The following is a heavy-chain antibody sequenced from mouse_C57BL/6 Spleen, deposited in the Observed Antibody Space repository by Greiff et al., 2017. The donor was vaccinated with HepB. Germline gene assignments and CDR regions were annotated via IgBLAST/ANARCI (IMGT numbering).Heavy chain of an antibody. CDR3: ARDLLLLRFDY. V-gene: IGHV3-6*01. D-gene: IGHD1-1*01. CDR2: ISYDGSN. Sequence: VQLKESGPGLVKPSQSLSLTCSVTGYSITSGYYWNWIRQFPGNKLEWMGYISYDGSNNYNPSLKNRISITRDTSKNQFFLKLNSVTTEDTATYYCARDLLLLRFDYWGQGTTLTVSS. CDR1: GYSITSGYY. J-gene: IGHJ2*01.